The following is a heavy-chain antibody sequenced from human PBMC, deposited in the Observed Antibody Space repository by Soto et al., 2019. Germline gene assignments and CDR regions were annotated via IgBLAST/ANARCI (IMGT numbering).Heavy chain of an antibody. CDR2: INPSGST. CDR1: GGSFSGYY. Sequence: QVQLQQWGAGLLKPSETLSLTCAVYGGSFSGYYWNWIRQPPGKGLEWIGEINPSGSTNYNPSLKSRVTISVDTSKKQFSLKVSSVTAADTAMYYCATDVFNYWGQGTLVTVSS. CDR3: ATDVFNY. V-gene: IGHV4-34*01. J-gene: IGHJ4*02.